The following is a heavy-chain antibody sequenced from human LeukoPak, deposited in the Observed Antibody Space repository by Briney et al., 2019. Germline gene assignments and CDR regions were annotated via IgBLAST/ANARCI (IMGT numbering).Heavy chain of an antibody. CDR1: GYTFSSYG. CDR2: INAYNGYT. V-gene: IGHV1-18*01. D-gene: IGHD2-2*01. CDR3: ARDKAPYCSSTSCYLHWFDP. J-gene: IGHJ5*02. Sequence: ASVKVSCKSSGYTFSSYGITWVRQAPGQGLEWMGWINAYNGYTDYSQKLQGRVTMTTDTSTSTVYMELRSLRSDDTAVYYCARDKAPYCSSTSCYLHWFDPWGQGTLVTVSS.